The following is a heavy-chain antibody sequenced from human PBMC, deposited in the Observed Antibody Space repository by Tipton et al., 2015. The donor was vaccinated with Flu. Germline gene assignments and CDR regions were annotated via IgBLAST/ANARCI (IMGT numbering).Heavy chain of an antibody. CDR3: ARLGSNYNWFDP. Sequence: TLSLTCAVYGVSLRGYYWTWIRQPPGKGLELIGEINHSGSTTYNPSLKSRVIISVDTSKNQFSLNLSSVTAADTAVYQCARLGSNYNWFDPWGQGTLVTVSS. CDR1: GVSLRGYY. CDR2: INHSGST. D-gene: IGHD4-11*01. J-gene: IGHJ5*02. V-gene: IGHV4-34*01.